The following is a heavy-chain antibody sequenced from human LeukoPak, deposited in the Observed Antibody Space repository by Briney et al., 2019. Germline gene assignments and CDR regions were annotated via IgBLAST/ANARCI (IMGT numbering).Heavy chain of an antibody. J-gene: IGHJ4*02. D-gene: IGHD5-18*01. V-gene: IGHV4-34*01. CDR2: SNHSGST. Sequence: PSETLSLTCAVYGGSFSGYYWTWIRQPPGKGLEWIGESNHSGSTNYNPSLKSRVTISVDTSKNQFSLKLSSVTAADTAVYYCARDYSYGRLDYWGQGTLVTVSS. CDR1: GGSFSGYY. CDR3: ARDYSYGRLDY.